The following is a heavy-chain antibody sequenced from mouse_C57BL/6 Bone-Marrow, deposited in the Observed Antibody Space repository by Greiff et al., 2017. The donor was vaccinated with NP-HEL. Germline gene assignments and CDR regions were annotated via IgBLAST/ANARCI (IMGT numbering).Heavy chain of an antibody. CDR1: GFTFSDYG. Sequence: EVMLVESGGGLVQPGGSLKLSCAASGFTFSDYGMAWVRQAPRKGPEWVAFISNLAYSIYYADTVTGRFTISRENAKNPLYLEMSSLRSEDTAMYYCARQVYYDYDGGYAMDYWGQGTSVTVSS. D-gene: IGHD2-4*01. J-gene: IGHJ4*01. CDR3: ARQVYYDYDGGYAMDY. V-gene: IGHV5-15*04. CDR2: ISNLAYSI.